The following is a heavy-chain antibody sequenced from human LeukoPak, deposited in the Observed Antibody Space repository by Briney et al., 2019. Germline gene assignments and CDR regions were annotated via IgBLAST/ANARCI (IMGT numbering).Heavy chain of an antibody. CDR2: ISGSGGAT. Sequence: GGSLRLSCAASGFTFSSYAMSWVRQAPGKGLEWVSAISGSGGATYYADSVKGRFTISRDNSKNRLYVQMNSLRAEDTAVYYCAKDLSPCYDSSGYRAFDIWGQGTMVTVYS. CDR3: AKDLSPCYDSSGYRAFDI. J-gene: IGHJ3*02. D-gene: IGHD3-22*01. V-gene: IGHV3-23*01. CDR1: GFTFSSYA.